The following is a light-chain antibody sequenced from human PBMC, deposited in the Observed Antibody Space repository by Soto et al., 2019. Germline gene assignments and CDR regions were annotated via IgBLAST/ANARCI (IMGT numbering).Light chain of an antibody. Sequence: EIVLTQSPGTLSLSPGERATLSCRASESVSSYLGWYQQKPGQAPRLLIYYTSNRATGIPARFSGSGSGTDFTLTISSLEPEDFAIYYCQQRSSWPLTFGQGTRLEIK. CDR1: ESVSSY. J-gene: IGKJ5*01. CDR2: YTS. V-gene: IGKV3-11*01. CDR3: QQRSSWPLT.